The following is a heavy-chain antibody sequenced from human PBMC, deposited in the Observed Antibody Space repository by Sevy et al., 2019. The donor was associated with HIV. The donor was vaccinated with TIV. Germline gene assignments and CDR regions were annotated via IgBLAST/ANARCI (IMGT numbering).Heavy chain of an antibody. CDR1: GGSIISSSYY. Sequence: SETLSLTCTVSGGSIISSSYYWGWIRQPPGKGLEWIGSIYYSGSTYYNPSLKSRVTISVDTSKNQFSLKLSSVTAADTAVYYCARDYDFWSRYDYWGQGTLVTVSS. D-gene: IGHD3-3*01. V-gene: IGHV4-39*01. J-gene: IGHJ4*02. CDR3: ARDYDFWSRYDY. CDR2: IYYSGST.